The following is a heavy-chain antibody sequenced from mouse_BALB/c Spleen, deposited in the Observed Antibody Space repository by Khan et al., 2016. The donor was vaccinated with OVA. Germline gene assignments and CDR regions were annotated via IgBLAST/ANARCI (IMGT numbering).Heavy chain of an antibody. CDR1: GYTFTTYW. Sequence: QVQLQQSGAELAKPGASVKMSCKASGYTFTTYWMHWVKQRPGQGLEWIGYINPTSGYTDYNDKFKDRATLSADKSSSTAYMQLNSLTSEDSAVYYCTRDRIDCWGQGTTLTASS. CDR2: INPTSGYT. CDR3: TRDRIDC. J-gene: IGHJ2*01. V-gene: IGHV1-7*01.